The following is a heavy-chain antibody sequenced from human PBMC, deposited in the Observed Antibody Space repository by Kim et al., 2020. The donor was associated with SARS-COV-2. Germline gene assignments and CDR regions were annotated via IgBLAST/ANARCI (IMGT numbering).Heavy chain of an antibody. Sequence: ASVKVSCKASGYTFTSYGISWVRQAPGQGLEWMGWISAYNGNTNYAQKLQGRVTMTTDTSTSTAYMELRSLRSDDTAVYYCARVLYYYDSSGRSPFDYWGQGTLVTVSS. CDR2: ISAYNGNT. J-gene: IGHJ4*02. V-gene: IGHV1-18*01. CDR1: GYTFTSYG. D-gene: IGHD3-22*01. CDR3: ARVLYYYDSSGRSPFDY.